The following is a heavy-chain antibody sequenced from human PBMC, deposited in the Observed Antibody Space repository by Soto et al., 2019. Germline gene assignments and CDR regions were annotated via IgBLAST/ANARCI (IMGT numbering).Heavy chain of an antibody. J-gene: IGHJ4*02. V-gene: IGHV4-34*01. CDR3: AKGIAAI. CDR1: GVSFSGYY. CDR2: MNHSGST. D-gene: IGHD6-13*01. Sequence: SETLSLTCTVYGVSFSGYYWSWIRQFPGKGLEWIGEMNHSGSTNYNPSLKSRVTISVDTSKNQFSLKLSSVTAADTAIYYCAKGIAAIWGQGTLVTVSS.